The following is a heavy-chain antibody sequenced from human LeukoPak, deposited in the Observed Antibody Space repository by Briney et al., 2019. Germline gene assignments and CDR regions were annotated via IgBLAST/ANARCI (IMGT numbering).Heavy chain of an antibody. D-gene: IGHD3-9*01. Sequence: KTSETLSLTCTVSGGSLSSSSYYWGWIRQPPGKGLEWIGSIYYSGSTYYNPSLKSRVTISVDTSKNQFSLKLSSVTAADTAVYYCARRLDLLRYFDWGQGTLVTVSS. CDR2: IYYSGST. CDR3: ARRLDLLRYFD. J-gene: IGHJ4*02. CDR1: GGSLSSSSYY. V-gene: IGHV4-39*01.